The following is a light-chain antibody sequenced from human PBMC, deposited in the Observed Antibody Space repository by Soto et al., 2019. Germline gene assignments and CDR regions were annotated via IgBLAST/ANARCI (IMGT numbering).Light chain of an antibody. CDR3: QQYNSYST. CDR2: AAS. CDR1: QSISSY. V-gene: IGKV1-39*01. J-gene: IGKJ1*01. Sequence: DIQMTQSPSSLSASVRDRVTITCRASQSISSYLNWYQQKPGKAPKLLIYAASSLQSGVPSRFRVSGSGTEFTLTISSLQPDDFATYYCQQYNSYSTFGQGTKVDIK.